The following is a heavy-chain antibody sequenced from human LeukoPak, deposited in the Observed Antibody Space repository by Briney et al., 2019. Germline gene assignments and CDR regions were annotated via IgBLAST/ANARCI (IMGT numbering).Heavy chain of an antibody. CDR2: MSYDGSHE. V-gene: IGHV3-30*03. CDR3: ARGLDSVTWGPFDI. D-gene: IGHD2-2*03. J-gene: IGHJ3*02. Sequence: GGSLRLSCAASGFSFSSYGVHWVRQAPGKGLEWVALMSYDGSHEYYADSVKGRFTISRDNSESTLYLQMSSLRAEDTAVYYCARGLDSVTWGPFDIWGQGTVVTVSS. CDR1: GFSFSSYG.